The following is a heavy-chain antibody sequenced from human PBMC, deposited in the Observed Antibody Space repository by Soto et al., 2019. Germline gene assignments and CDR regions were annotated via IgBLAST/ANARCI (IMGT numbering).Heavy chain of an antibody. Sequence: SETLSLTCAVYGGSFSGYYWSWIRQPPGKGMEWIGEINHSGSTNYNPSLKSRVTLSVDTSKNQFSLKLSSVTSADTAVYYCARGGITGTSRYYGMDVWGQGTTVTVSS. CDR1: GGSFSGYY. V-gene: IGHV4-34*01. CDR3: ARGGITGTSRYYGMDV. CDR2: INHSGST. J-gene: IGHJ6*02. D-gene: IGHD1-7*01.